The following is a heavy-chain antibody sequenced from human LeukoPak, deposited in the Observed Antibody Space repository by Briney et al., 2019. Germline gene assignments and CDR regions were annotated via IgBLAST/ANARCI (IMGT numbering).Heavy chain of an antibody. CDR2: ISGSGGDT. Sequence: GGSLRLSCAASGFTFSNFPMTWVRQAPGRGLEAFSSISGSGGDTYYKDSVKGRFTISRDNSKNTLFLQMNSLRAEDTAVYYCAGFYYYGSGRNFDYWGQGILVTVSS. CDR1: GFTFSNFP. D-gene: IGHD3-10*01. CDR3: AGFYYYGSGRNFDY. V-gene: IGHV3-23*01. J-gene: IGHJ4*02.